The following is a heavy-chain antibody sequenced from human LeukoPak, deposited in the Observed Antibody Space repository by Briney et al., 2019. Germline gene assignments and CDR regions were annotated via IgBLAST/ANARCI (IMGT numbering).Heavy chain of an antibody. D-gene: IGHD4-23*01. CDR2: IGVSGSTR. J-gene: IGHJ2*01. V-gene: IGHV3-11*01. CDR3: ARARSRLTLNWNFDL. CDR1: GFTFRDYY. Sequence: PGGSLRLSCAASGFTFRDYYMSWIRQAPGKGLEWVSYIGVSGSTRHYADSVKGRFTISRDNAKNSLYLQMNSLRAEDTAVYYCARARSRLTLNWNFDLWGRGTLVTVSS.